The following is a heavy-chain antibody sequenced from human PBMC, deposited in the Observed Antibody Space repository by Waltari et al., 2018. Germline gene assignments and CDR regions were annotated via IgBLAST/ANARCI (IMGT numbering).Heavy chain of an antibody. Sequence: EVQLVESGGGLVQPGGSLRLSCAASGFSFSSYWMTWVRQAPGKGLEWVASINEDGSDQQYVDSVKGRFTISRDNAKNSLYLQMNSLRADDTAVYYCARDSTRRFDYWGQGTLVTVSS. CDR2: INEDGSDQ. D-gene: IGHD6-6*01. J-gene: IGHJ4*02. CDR1: GFSFSSYW. V-gene: IGHV3-7*01. CDR3: ARDSTRRFDY.